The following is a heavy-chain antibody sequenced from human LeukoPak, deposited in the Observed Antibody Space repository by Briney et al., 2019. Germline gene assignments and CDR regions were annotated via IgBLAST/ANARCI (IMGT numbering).Heavy chain of an antibody. CDR2: ISPSHGST. Sequence: GGSLRLSCAASGFTFSSYGISWVRQAAGKGLEWVSAISPSHGSTYYADSVKGRFTISRDNYKNTLYLQMNSLRAEDTAVYYCAKGHGSSWSFFDYWGQGTLVTVSS. CDR3: AKGHGSSWSFFDY. V-gene: IGHV3-23*01. D-gene: IGHD6-13*01. CDR1: GFTFSSYG. J-gene: IGHJ4*02.